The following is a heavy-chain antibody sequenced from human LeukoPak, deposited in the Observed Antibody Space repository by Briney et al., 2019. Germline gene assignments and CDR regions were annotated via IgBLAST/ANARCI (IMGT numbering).Heavy chain of an antibody. Sequence: SETLSLTCAVYGGSFSGYYWSWIRQPPGKGLEWIGEINHSGSTNYNPSLRSRVTISVDTSKNQFSLKLSSVTAADTAVYYCAREVPAGECSSTSCYSRLGWFDPWGQGTLVTVSS. D-gene: IGHD2-2*01. V-gene: IGHV4-34*01. J-gene: IGHJ5*02. CDR2: INHSGST. CDR1: GGSFSGYY. CDR3: AREVPAGECSSTSCYSRLGWFDP.